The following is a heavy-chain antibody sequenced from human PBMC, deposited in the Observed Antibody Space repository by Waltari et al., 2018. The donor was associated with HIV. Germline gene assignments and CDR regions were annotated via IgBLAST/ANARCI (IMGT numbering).Heavy chain of an antibody. V-gene: IGHV3-7*01. CDR1: GFTFSSSC. J-gene: IGHJ4*02. D-gene: IGHD3-3*01. Sequence: EVQLVESGGGVGQPGGSLRHSWAASGFTFSSSCMSWVPQAPGKGLEWVANIKQDGSEKYYVDSVKGRFTISRDNAKNSLYLQMNSLRAEDTAVYYCARAGWSGYYGDYWGQGTLVTVSS. CDR2: IKQDGSEK. CDR3: ARAGWSGYYGDY.